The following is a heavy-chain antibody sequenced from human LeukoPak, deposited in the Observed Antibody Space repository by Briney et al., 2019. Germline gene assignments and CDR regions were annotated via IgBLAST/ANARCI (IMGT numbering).Heavy chain of an antibody. J-gene: IGHJ4*02. D-gene: IGHD6-19*01. CDR1: GVSISSYY. CDR3: ARVRVSGLYQWLVHEFDY. CDR2: INYSGST. V-gene: IGHV4-59*01. Sequence: SETLSLTCTVSGVSISSYYWSWIRQPPGKGLEWIEYINYSGSTNYNPSLKSRVTISVDTSKNQFSLKLSSVTAADTSVYYCARVRVSGLYQWLVHEFDYWGQGTLVTVCS.